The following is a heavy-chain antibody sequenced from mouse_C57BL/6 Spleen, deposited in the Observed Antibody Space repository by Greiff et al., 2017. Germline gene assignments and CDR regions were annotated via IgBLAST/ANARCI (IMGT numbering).Heavy chain of an antibody. J-gene: IGHJ4*01. Sequence: VQLQQPGAELVRPGSSVKLSCKASGYTFTSYWMHWVKQRPIQGLEWIGNIDPSDSDTHYNQKFKDKATLTVDKSSSTAYMQLSSLTSEDSAVYYCARSRISYYAMDYWGQGTSVTVSS. CDR2: IDPSDSDT. CDR3: ARSRISYYAMDY. V-gene: IGHV1-52*01. CDR1: GYTFTSYW.